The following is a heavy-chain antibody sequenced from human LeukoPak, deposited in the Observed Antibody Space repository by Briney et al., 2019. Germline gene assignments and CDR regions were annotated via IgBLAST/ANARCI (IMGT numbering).Heavy chain of an antibody. CDR1: GFTFSSYG. CDR3: AKDGGPVVPAAIHGYFQH. CDR2: IRYDGSNK. D-gene: IGHD2-2*02. J-gene: IGHJ1*01. V-gene: IGHV3-30*02. Sequence: PGGSLRLSCAASGFTFSSYGMHWVRQAPGKGLEWVAFIRYDGSNKYYADSVKGRFTISRDNSKNTLYLQMNSLRAEDTAVYYCAKDGGPVVPAAIHGYFQHWGQGTLVTVSS.